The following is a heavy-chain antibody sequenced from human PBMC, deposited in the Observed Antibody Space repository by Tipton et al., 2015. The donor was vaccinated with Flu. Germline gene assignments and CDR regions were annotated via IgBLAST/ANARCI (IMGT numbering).Heavy chain of an antibody. CDR2: IYPSGTT. CDR1: SGSIRSTNYF. CDR3: ARLSYYDVDLKNFYFDY. Sequence: TLSLTCTVSSGSIRSTNYFCAWIRQPPGKRLELIGSIYPSGTTYYNPSLKSRVTISADTSKSQLSLKLRSVTAADTAVYYCARLSYYDVDLKNFYFDYWGQGALVTVSS. D-gene: IGHD3-10*02. V-gene: IGHV4-39*01. J-gene: IGHJ4*02.